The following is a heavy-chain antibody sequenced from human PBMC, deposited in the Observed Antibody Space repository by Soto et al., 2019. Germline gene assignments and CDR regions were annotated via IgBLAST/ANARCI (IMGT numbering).Heavy chain of an antibody. CDR3: AKDLGDPYGGDSHYGMDV. J-gene: IGHJ6*02. CDR2: ISYDGSNK. D-gene: IGHD3-16*01. V-gene: IGHV3-30*18. Sequence: LRLSCAASGFSFSSYGMHWVRQAPGKGLEWVAGISYDGSNKYYAESVKGRFTISRDNSKNTLYLQMNSLRAEDTAVYYCAKDLGDPYGGDSHYGMDVWGQGTTVTVSS. CDR1: GFSFSSYG.